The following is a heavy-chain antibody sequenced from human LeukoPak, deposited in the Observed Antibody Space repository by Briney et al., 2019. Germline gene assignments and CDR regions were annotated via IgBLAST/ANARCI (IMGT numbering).Heavy chain of an antibody. Sequence: GGSLRLSCAASGFTFSSYAMHWVRQAPGKGLEWVAVILHDGSNKQYADSVKGRFTISRDNSKNTLYLQMNSLRAEDTAVYYCAREMGSGYWGQGTLVTVSS. CDR1: GFTFSSYA. CDR2: ILHDGSNK. CDR3: AREMGSGY. J-gene: IGHJ4*02. D-gene: IGHD2-8*02. V-gene: IGHV3-30*03.